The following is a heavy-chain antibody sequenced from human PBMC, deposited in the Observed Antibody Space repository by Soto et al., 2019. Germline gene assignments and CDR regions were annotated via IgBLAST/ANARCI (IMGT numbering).Heavy chain of an antibody. V-gene: IGHV3-13*05. Sequence: EVQLVESGGGLVQPGGTLTLSCEASGFTFRNYDMHWVRQGTGKGLECVSGISAAGDPDYADSVEGRLTITRKDAPNSFFLQLICRRVGDTAVYYCARTRRDLDGLDVWGQGTMVSVSS. CDR3: ARTRRDLDGLDV. CDR2: ISAAGDP. J-gene: IGHJ6*02. CDR1: GFTFRNYD.